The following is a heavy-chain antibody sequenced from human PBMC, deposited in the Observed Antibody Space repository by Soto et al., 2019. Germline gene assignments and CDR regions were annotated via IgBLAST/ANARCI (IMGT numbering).Heavy chain of an antibody. D-gene: IGHD1-1*01. CDR2: INPSGGST. Sequence: QVQLVQSGAEVKKPGASVKVSCKASEYTFTSYYMHWVRQAPGQGLEWMGIINPSGGSTSYAQKFQGRVTMTRDTSTSTVYMELSSLRSEDTAVYYCARDRLNWNDGNYYYYGMDVWGQGTTVTVSS. V-gene: IGHV1-46*01. CDR3: ARDRLNWNDGNYYYYGMDV. J-gene: IGHJ6*02. CDR1: EYTFTSYY.